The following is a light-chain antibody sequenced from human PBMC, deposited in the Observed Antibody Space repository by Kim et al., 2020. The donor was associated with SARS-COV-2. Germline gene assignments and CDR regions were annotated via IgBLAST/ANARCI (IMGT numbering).Light chain of an antibody. CDR1: SLRTYY. Sequence: SSELTQDPALSVALGQTVRITCQGDSLRTYYGSWYQQKPGQAPILVISGRNNRPSGIPDRFSGSSSGNTASLTITGAQAEDEADYYCGSRDSSGYVLFGGGTQLTVL. CDR2: GRN. CDR3: GSRDSSGYVL. J-gene: IGLJ2*01. V-gene: IGLV3-19*01.